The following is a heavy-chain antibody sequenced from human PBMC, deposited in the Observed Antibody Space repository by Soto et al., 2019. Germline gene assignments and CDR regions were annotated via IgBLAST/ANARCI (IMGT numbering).Heavy chain of an antibody. CDR1: VCTFSSYA. Sequence: GGSLRLSCASSVCTFSSYAMSWVRQSPGKGLEWVSAISGSGGSTYYADSVKGRFTISRDNSKNTLYLQMNSLRAEDTAVYYRATDRSSAWPSQHYFKNWGQGSLGTVAS. CDR2: ISGSGGST. J-gene: IGHJ4*02. V-gene: IGHV3-23*01. D-gene: IGHD2-2*01. CDR3: ATDRSSAWPSQHYFKN.